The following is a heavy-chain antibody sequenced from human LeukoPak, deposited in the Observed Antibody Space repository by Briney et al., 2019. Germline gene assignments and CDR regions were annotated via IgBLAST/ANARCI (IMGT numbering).Heavy chain of an antibody. CDR1: GFTFNSFA. D-gene: IGHD1-7*01. CDR2: ISYDGSNK. CDR3: ARDQSFLELRGAFDI. J-gene: IGHJ3*02. V-gene: IGHV3-30-3*01. Sequence: GGSLRLSCEASGFTFNSFAMSWVRQAPGKGLEWVAVISYDGSNKYYADSVKGRFTISRDNSKNTLYLQMNSLRAEDTAVYYCARDQSFLELRGAFDIWGQGTMVTVSS.